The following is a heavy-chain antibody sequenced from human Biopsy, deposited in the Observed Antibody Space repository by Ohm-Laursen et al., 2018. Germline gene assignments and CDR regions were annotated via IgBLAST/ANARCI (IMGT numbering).Heavy chain of an antibody. CDR1: SGSISSYY. CDR2: ISYSGNT. J-gene: IGHJ4*02. V-gene: IGHV4-59*08. Sequence: TLSLTCIVSSGSISSYYWSWIRQPPGKGLEWIGYISYSGNTNYNPSLKSRVTMSVDTSKNQFSLKVYSVTAADTAIYYCATTTMDTSGWYGNYFDSWGQGALVTVSS. D-gene: IGHD6-19*01. CDR3: ATTTMDTSGWYGNYFDS.